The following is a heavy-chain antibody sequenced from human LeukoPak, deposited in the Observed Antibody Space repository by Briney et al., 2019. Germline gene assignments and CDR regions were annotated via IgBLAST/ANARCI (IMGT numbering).Heavy chain of an antibody. J-gene: IGHJ4*02. Sequence: GGSLRLSCAASGFALSGYWMSWVRQAPGKGLEWVANIKQDGSERYYVGSVKGRFTISRDNAKNSLYLQMNSLRAGDTAVYYCAKVRPSMITLGGVIVPDYWGQGTLVTVSS. CDR3: AKVRPSMITLGGVIVPDY. CDR1: GFALSGYW. CDR2: IKQDGSER. V-gene: IGHV3-7*03. D-gene: IGHD3-16*02.